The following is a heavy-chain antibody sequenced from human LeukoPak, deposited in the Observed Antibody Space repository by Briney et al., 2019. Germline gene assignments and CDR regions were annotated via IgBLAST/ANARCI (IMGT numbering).Heavy chain of an antibody. Sequence: SETLSLTCTVSGGSISSYCWSWIRQPPGKGLEWIGYIYYSGSTNYNPSLKSRVTISVDTSKNQFSLKLSSVTAADTAVYYCARQQSQWPGRYSYYWGQGTLVTVSS. CDR2: IYYSGST. J-gene: IGHJ4*02. D-gene: IGHD6-19*01. CDR3: ARQQSQWPGRYSYY. CDR1: GGSISSYC. V-gene: IGHV4-59*08.